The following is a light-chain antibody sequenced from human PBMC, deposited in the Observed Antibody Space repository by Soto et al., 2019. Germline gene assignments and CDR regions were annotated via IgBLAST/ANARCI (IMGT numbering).Light chain of an antibody. J-gene: IGKJ1*01. V-gene: IGKV1-5*01. Sequence: DIQMTHSPSTLSASVGDRVTITCRARQTISTWLAWYQQKPGKAPKFLIYDASSLESGVPSRFSGSGSGTDFTLTISSLQPDDFATYYRQQFNSHSRTCGQGTKVDIK. CDR3: QQFNSHSRT. CDR2: DAS. CDR1: QTISTW.